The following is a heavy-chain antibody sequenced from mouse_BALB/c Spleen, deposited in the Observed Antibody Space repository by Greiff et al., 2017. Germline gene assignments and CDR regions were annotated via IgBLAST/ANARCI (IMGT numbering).Heavy chain of an antibody. Sequence: VQLKESGTVLARPGASVKMSCKASGYSFTSYWMHWVKQRPGQGLEWIGAIYPGNSDTSYNQKFKGKAKLTAVTSASTAYMELSSLTNEDSAVYYCTREGEYGNYVFAYWGQGTLVTVSA. D-gene: IGHD2-10*02. V-gene: IGHV1-5*01. CDR2: IYPGNSDT. CDR1: GYSFTSYW. CDR3: TREGEYGNYVFAY. J-gene: IGHJ3*01.